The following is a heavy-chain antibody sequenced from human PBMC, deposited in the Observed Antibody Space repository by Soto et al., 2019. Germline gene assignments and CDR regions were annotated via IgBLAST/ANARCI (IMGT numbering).Heavy chain of an antibody. Sequence: GASVKVSCKASGYTFTSYYMHWVRQAPGQGLEWMGIINPSGGSTSYAQKFQGRVTMTRDTSTSTVYMELSSLRSEDTAVYYCARDWRAVADHYYFDYWGQGILVTVSS. CDR3: ARDWRAVADHYYFDY. J-gene: IGHJ4*02. CDR2: INPSGGST. D-gene: IGHD6-19*01. V-gene: IGHV1-46*01. CDR1: GYTFTSYY.